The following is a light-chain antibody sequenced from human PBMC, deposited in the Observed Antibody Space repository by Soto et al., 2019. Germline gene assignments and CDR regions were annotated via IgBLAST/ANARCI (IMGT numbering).Light chain of an antibody. CDR1: QSVSSSY. CDR2: GAS. Sequence: EIVLTQSPGTLSLSPGERATLSCRASQSVSSSYLAWYQQKPGQAPRLLIYGASSRANGIPDRFSGSGSGTDFTLTISRLEPEDFAVYYCQQYCSSPPRTFGQGTKVEIK. J-gene: IGKJ1*01. CDR3: QQYCSSPPRT. V-gene: IGKV3-20*01.